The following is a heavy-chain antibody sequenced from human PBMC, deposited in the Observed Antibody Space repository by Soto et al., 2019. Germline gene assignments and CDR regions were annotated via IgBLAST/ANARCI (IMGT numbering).Heavy chain of an antibody. V-gene: IGHV1-18*01. D-gene: IGHD2-2*01. Sequence: QVQLVQSGGEVKNPGASVKVSCKASGYTFSNYGISWVRQAPGQGLEWMGWINGYNGDANYAQNLQGRVTVTTDTSTNTVYMEVRRLRFDYTAVYYCARDLRSTDYYFDLGGRGTLVIVSS. CDR1: GYTFSNYG. CDR3: ARDLRSTDYYFDL. J-gene: IGHJ2*01. CDR2: INGYNGDA.